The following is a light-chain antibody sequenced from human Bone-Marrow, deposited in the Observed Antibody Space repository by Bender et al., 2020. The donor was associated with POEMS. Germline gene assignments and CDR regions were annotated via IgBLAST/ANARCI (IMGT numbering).Light chain of an antibody. V-gene: IGLV1-44*01. Sequence: QSVLTQPPSASGTPGQRVTISCSGGSSNIGAHAVNWYQHLPGRAPQLLIYSSHRRPSEVPDRFSGSRSGTSASLASSGLQSEDEADYYGAVWDDSLNGWVFGGGTKLTVL. CDR1: SSNIGAHA. J-gene: IGLJ3*02. CDR2: SSH. CDR3: AVWDDSLNGWV.